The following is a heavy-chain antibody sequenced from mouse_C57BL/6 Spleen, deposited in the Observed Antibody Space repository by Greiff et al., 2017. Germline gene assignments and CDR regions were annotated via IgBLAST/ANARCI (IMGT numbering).Heavy chain of an antibody. CDR1: GYTFTRYG. J-gene: IGHJ1*03. D-gene: IGHD1-2*01. CDR2: IYPRSGNT. V-gene: IGHV1-81*01. CDR3: AREVPTAVGGYFDV. Sequence: GDEMARPGASGKMSCKASGYTFTRYGIRWVKQRTGQGIEWIGEIYPRSGNTYYNEKFKGKATLTADKSSSTAYMELRSLTSEDSAVYFCAREVPTAVGGYFDVWGTGTTVTVSS.